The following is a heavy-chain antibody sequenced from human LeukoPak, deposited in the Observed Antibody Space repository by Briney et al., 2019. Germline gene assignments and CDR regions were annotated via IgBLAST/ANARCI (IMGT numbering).Heavy chain of an antibody. CDR2: IIGSSGDT. CDR3: AKGAYDYIEMGYFDD. D-gene: IGHD5-12*01. Sequence: GGSLRLSCAASGFRFSNFAMSWVRQAPGKGLEWVSLIIGSSGDTLYADSVKGRFTISRDISKNRLYLQMNSLRAEDTALYYCAKGAYDYIEMGYFDDWGQGTLVAVSS. CDR1: GFRFSNFA. J-gene: IGHJ4*02. V-gene: IGHV3-23*01.